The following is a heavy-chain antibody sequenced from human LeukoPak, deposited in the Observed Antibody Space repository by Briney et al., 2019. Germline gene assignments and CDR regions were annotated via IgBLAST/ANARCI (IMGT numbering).Heavy chain of an antibody. D-gene: IGHD7-27*01. CDR1: GFIVSDNF. CDR2: IYSGDDT. CDR3: VQDWAWGAFGS. V-gene: IGHV3-53*01. Sequence: GGSLRLSCAASGFIVSDNFMSWVRQAPGKGLEWVSVIYSGDDTYYADSVKGRFTISRDNSKMTLYLQMDSLGVEDTALYYCVQDWAWGAFGSWGQGTLVTVSS. J-gene: IGHJ4*02.